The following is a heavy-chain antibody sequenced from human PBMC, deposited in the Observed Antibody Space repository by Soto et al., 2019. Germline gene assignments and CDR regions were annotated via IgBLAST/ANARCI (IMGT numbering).Heavy chain of an antibody. D-gene: IGHD6-25*01. J-gene: IGHJ4*01. V-gene: IGHV3-53*01. CDR2: TYKNGST. Sequence: GGSLRLSCAASGLTVSDYHMNWVRQAPGKGLEWVSVTYKNGSTYYGDSVKGRFTISRDNSKNMVYLQMNSLRAEDTAVYYCAMQWAAWGHGTLVTVSS. CDR3: AMQWAA. CDR1: GLTVSDYH.